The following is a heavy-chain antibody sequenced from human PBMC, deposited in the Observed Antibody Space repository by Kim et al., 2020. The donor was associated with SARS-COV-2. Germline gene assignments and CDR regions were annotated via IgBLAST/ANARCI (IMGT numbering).Heavy chain of an antibody. D-gene: IGHD6-13*01. J-gene: IGHJ4*02. V-gene: IGHV5-51*01. CDR3: ASLVADGSFVYFDY. Sequence: SPAFQGQVTISADKSISTAYLQWSSLKASDTAMYYCASLVADGSFVYFDYWGQGTLVTVSS.